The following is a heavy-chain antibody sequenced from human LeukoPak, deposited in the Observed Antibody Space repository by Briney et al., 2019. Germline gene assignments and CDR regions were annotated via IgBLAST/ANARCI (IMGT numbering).Heavy chain of an antibody. Sequence: GGSLRLSCAASGFTFSSYSMNWVRQAPGKGLEWVSSISSSSSYIYYADSVKGRFTISRDNAKNSLYLQMNSLRAEDTAVYYCARDRDNWNYYGPYYYGMDVWGQGTAVTVSS. CDR1: GFTFSSYS. CDR3: ARDRDNWNYYGPYYYGMDV. D-gene: IGHD1-7*01. V-gene: IGHV3-21*01. CDR2: ISSSSSYI. J-gene: IGHJ6*02.